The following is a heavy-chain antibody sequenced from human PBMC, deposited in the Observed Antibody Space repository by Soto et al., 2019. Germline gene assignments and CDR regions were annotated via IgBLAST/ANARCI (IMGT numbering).Heavy chain of an antibody. CDR1: GFTFSSFW. J-gene: IGHJ4*02. CDR3: ARGAGGRYYNDY. Sequence: EVQLVASGGGLVQPGGSLRLSCAASGFTFSSFWMHWVRQGPGKGLVWLSRINFDGTRTTYADSVKGRFTISRDNAKDTVYLQMNSLRAEDTAVYYCARGAGGRYYNDYWGQGTLVTVSS. CDR2: INFDGTRT. V-gene: IGHV3-74*01. D-gene: IGHD1-26*01.